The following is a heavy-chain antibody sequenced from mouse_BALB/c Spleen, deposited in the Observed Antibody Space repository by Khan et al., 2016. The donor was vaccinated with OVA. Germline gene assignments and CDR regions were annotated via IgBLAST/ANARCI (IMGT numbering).Heavy chain of an antibody. CDR1: GYSITSDYA. J-gene: IGHJ4*01. Sequence: VQLKESGPGLVKPSQSLSLTCTVTGYSITSDYAWNWIRQFPGNNLEWMGSISNSGNTNYNPSLKRRISITRDTSKNQFFLQLNSVTTEDTATYYCASELGRYYAMDYWGQGTSVTVSS. V-gene: IGHV3-2*02. CDR2: ISNSGNT. D-gene: IGHD4-1*01. CDR3: ASELGRYYAMDY.